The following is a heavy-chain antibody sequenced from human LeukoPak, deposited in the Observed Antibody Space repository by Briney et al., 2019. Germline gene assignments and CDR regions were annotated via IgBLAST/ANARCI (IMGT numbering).Heavy chain of an antibody. CDR2: MSSSSSTI. D-gene: IGHD2-2*01. CDR3: ARGLSNRYCSSTSCQPAFDI. J-gene: IGHJ3*02. Sequence: PGGSLRLSWAASGFTFSSDSMNWVRQAPGKGLGWVSYMSSSSSTIYYADSVKGRFTISRDNAKNSLYLQMNRLRADDTAVYYCARGLSNRYCSSTSCQPAFDIWGQGTMVTVSS. V-gene: IGHV3-48*01. CDR1: GFTFSSDS.